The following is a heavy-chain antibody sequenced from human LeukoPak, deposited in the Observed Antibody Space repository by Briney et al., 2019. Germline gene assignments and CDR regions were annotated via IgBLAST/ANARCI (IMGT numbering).Heavy chain of an antibody. CDR3: ARDKGSENWFDP. J-gene: IGHJ5*02. D-gene: IGHD3-10*01. V-gene: IGHV1-69*04. CDR1: GGTFSSYA. Sequence: GASAKVSCKASGGTFSSYAISWVRQAPGQGLEWMGRIIPILGIANYAQKFQGRVTITADKSTSTAYMELSSLRSEDTAVYYCARDKGSENWFDPWGQGTLVTVSS. CDR2: IIPILGIA.